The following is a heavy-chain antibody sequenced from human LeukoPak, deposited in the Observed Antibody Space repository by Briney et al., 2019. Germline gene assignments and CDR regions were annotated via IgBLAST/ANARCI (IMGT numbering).Heavy chain of an antibody. CDR3: ARHSVYYYDSSGYFHAFDI. J-gene: IGHJ3*02. D-gene: IGHD3-22*01. V-gene: IGHV4-34*01. CDR1: GGSFSGYY. Sequence: SETLSLTCAVYGGSFSGYYWSWIRQPPGKGLEWIGEINHSGSTNYNPSLKSRVTISVDTSKNQFSLKLSSVTAADTAVYYCARHSVYYYDSSGYFHAFDIWGQGTMVTVSS. CDR2: INHSGST.